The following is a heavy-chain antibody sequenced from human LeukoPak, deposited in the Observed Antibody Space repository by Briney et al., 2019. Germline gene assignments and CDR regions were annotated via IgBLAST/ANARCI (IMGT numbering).Heavy chain of an antibody. CDR2: IYYSGST. CDR3: ARVGVEAQGLHFDY. D-gene: IGHD3-3*01. CDR1: GGSISSYY. V-gene: IGHV4-59*01. Sequence: SETLSLTCTVSGGSISSYYWSWIRQPPGKGLEWIGCIYYSGSTNYNPSLKSRVTISVDTSKNQFSLKLSSVTAADTAVYYCARVGVEAQGLHFDYWGQGTLVTVSS. J-gene: IGHJ4*02.